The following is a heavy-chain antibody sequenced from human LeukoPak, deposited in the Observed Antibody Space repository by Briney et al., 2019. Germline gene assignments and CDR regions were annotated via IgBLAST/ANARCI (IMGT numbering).Heavy chain of an antibody. Sequence: ASVKVSCKASGYTFTSYGISWVRQAPGQGLEWMGWISAYNGNTNYAQKLQGRVTMTTDTSTSTAYMELRSLRSDDTAVYYCAGEQWRLYYFDYWGQGTLVTVSS. V-gene: IGHV1-18*01. CDR2: ISAYNGNT. D-gene: IGHD6-19*01. J-gene: IGHJ4*02. CDR3: AGEQWRLYYFDY. CDR1: GYTFTSYG.